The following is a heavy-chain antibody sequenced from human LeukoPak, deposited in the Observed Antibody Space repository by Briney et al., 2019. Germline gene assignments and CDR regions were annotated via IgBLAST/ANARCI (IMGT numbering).Heavy chain of an antibody. V-gene: IGHV4-34*01. Sequence: PSETLSLTCAVYSGSFSGYYWSWIRQPPGKGLEWIGEINHSGSTNYNPSLKSRVTISVDTSKNQFSLKLSSVTAADTAVYYCATFTVAGSGGQEGWFDPWGQGTLVTVSS. CDR2: INHSGST. CDR3: ATFTVAGSGGQEGWFDP. J-gene: IGHJ5*02. D-gene: IGHD6-19*01. CDR1: SGSFSGYY.